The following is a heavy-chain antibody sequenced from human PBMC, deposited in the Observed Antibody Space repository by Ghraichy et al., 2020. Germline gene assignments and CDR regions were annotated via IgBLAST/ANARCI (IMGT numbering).Heavy chain of an antibody. V-gene: IGHV3-23*01. CDR1: GFTFSSYA. CDR2: ITGSGSGT. CDR3: AKYNFWNGYGASYYYFGMDV. Sequence: GGSLRLSCADSGFTFSSYAMSWVRQAPGKGLEWVSGITGSGSGTYHADSVKGRFTISRDNSKNTLYLQMNSLRAEDTAVYYCAKYNFWNGYGASYYYFGMDVWGQGTTVTVSS. D-gene: IGHD3/OR15-3a*01. J-gene: IGHJ6*02.